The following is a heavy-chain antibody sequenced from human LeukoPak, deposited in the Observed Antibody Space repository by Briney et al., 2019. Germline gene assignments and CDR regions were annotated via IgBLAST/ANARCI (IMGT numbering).Heavy chain of an antibody. Sequence: GGSLRLSCAASGFTFSSYTMNWVRQPPGKGLEWVSNIGTSSTTIYYADSVKGRFTISRDNAKNSLYLQMNSLRAEDTAVYYCARDSSTVSYFFDYWGQGTLVTVSS. J-gene: IGHJ4*02. CDR3: ARDSSTVSYFFDY. D-gene: IGHD4-17*01. V-gene: IGHV3-48*04. CDR1: GFTFSSYT. CDR2: IGTSSTTI.